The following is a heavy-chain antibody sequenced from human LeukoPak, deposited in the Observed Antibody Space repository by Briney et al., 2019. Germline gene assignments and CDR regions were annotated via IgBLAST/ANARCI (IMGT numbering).Heavy chain of an antibody. CDR3: ARVGSSGWYYVGAFDI. Sequence: SETLSLTCTVSGGSISSYYWSWIRQPPGKGLEWIGYIYYSGSTNYNPSLKGRVTISVGTSKNQFSLKLSSVTAADTAVYYCARVGSSGWYYVGAFDIWGQGTMVTVSS. CDR1: GGSISSYY. J-gene: IGHJ3*02. CDR2: IYYSGST. V-gene: IGHV4-59*01. D-gene: IGHD6-19*01.